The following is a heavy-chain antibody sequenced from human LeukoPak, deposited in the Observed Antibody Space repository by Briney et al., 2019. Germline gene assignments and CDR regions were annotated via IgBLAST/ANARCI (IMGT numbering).Heavy chain of an antibody. Sequence: GESLKISFKGSEYSFTSHWIGWVRRIPGKGLEWMGVIYPGDCDTRYSPSFQGQVTISADKSISTAYLQWNSLKASDTAMYYCARNIQRYCSGGSCYSNWYFDLWGRGTLVTVSS. CDR2: IYPGDCDT. D-gene: IGHD2-15*01. CDR1: EYSFTSHW. CDR3: ARNIQRYCSGGSCYSNWYFDL. J-gene: IGHJ2*01. V-gene: IGHV5-51*01.